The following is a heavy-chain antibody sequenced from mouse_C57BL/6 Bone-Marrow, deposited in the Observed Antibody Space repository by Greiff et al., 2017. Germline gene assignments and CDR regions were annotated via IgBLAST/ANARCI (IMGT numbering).Heavy chain of an antibody. CDR3: ARLYYYGSRYYFDY. D-gene: IGHD1-1*01. CDR1: GYTFTSYG. Sequence: VQLQQSGAELARPGASVKLSCKASGYTFTSYGISWVKQRTGQGLEWIGEIYPRSGNTYYNEKFKGKATLTADQSSSTAYMQLNSLTSEDSAVYYCARLYYYGSRYYFDYWGQGTTLTVSS. J-gene: IGHJ2*01. CDR2: IYPRSGNT. V-gene: IGHV1-81*01.